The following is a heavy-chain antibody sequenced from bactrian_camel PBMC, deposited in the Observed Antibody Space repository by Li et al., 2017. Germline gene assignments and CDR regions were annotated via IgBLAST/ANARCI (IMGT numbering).Heavy chain of an antibody. J-gene: IGHJ4*01. CDR3: ASDRVRSEVPRSSPENTCSGGGFLRLEYNY. CDR1: GGTFDDSE. Sequence: HVQLVESGGGSVQAGGSLRLSCTASGGTFDDSERGWYRQAPGNECELVSTISSDGTTNYADSVKDRFTISQDYAKNTVYLQMNSLKPEDTAVYYCASDRVRSEVPRSSPENTCSGGGFLRLEYNYWGQGTQVTVS. CDR2: ISSDGTT. V-gene: IGHV3S53*01. D-gene: IGHD2*01.